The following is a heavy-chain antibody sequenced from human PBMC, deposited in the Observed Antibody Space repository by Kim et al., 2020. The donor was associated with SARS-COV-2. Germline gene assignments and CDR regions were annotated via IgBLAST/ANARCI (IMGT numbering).Heavy chain of an antibody. J-gene: IGHJ4*02. CDR1: GYTFTSYA. CDR2: INAGNGNT. D-gene: IGHD2-15*01. Sequence: ASVKVSCKASGYTFTSYAMHWVRQAPGQRLEWMGWINAGNGNTKYSQKFQGRVTITRDTSASTAYMELSSLRSEDTAVYYCARDLRLKPGTSWWYEIPPDFDYWGQGTLVTVSS. V-gene: IGHV1-3*01. CDR3: ARDLRLKPGTSWWYEIPPDFDY.